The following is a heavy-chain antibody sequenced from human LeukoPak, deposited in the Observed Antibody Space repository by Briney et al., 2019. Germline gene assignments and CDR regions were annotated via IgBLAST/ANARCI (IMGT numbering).Heavy chain of an antibody. V-gene: IGHV4-59*01. CDR3: ARGASDLTYDYGVN. CDR1: GGSISSYY. Sequence: SETLSLTCTVSGGSISSYYWSWIRQPPGKGLEWIGYIYYSGNTHYNPSLKSRVTISVDTSKNQFSLKLTSATAADTAVYYCARGASDLTYDYGVNWGQGTLVTVSS. J-gene: IGHJ4*02. D-gene: IGHD4-17*01. CDR2: IYYSGNT.